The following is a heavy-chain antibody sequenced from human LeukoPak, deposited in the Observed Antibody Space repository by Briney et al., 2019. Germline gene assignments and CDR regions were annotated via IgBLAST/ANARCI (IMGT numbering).Heavy chain of an antibody. V-gene: IGHV6-1*01. J-gene: IGHJ6*02. D-gene: IGHD5-18*01. CDR1: GDSVSSNSAA. Sequence: SQTLSLTCAISGDSVSSNSAAWNWIRQSPSRGLEWLGRTYYRSKWYNDYAVSVKSRITINPDTSKNQFSLQLNSVTPEDTAEYYCARVDTAKTNYYYYGMDVWGQGTTVTVSS. CDR3: ARVDTAKTNYYYYGMDV. CDR2: TYYRSKWYN.